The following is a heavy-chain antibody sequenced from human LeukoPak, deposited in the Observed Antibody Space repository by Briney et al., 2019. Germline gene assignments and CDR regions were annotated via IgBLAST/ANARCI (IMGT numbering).Heavy chain of an antibody. D-gene: IGHD3-22*01. CDR2: INDNGAGT. J-gene: IGHJ4*02. V-gene: IGHV3-23*01. CDR3: ARGGIYYDSSGSY. Sequence: PGGSRRLSCAASGFTFSSYAMSWVRQAPGKGLKWVSTINDNGAGTYYADSVKGRSTISRDNSYNTVSLQMNSLRAEDTAVYYCARGGIYYDSSGSYWGQGTLVTVSS. CDR1: GFTFSSYA.